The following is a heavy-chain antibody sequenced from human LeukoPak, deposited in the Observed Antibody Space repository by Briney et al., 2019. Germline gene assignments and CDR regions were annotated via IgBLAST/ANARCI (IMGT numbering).Heavy chain of an antibody. V-gene: IGHV3-23*01. Sequence: GGSLRLSCAASGFTFSSYAMSWVRQAPGKGLEWVSAISGSGGSTYYADSVKGRFTISRDNAKNSLYLQMNSLRAEDTAVYYCARERMDSNTFMYGMDVWGQGTTVTVSS. CDR1: GFTFSSYA. CDR3: ARERMDSNTFMYGMDV. CDR2: ISGSGGST. J-gene: IGHJ6*02. D-gene: IGHD3/OR15-3a*01.